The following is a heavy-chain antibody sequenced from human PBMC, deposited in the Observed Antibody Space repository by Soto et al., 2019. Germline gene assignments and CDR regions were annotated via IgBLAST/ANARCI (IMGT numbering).Heavy chain of an antibody. J-gene: IGHJ4*02. CDR3: ARFFFGPSYSSSWTYYFDY. CDR2: IYYSGST. Sequence: SETLSLTCTVSGGSISSYYWSWIRQPPGKGLEWIGYIYYSGSTNYNPSLKSRVTISVDTSKNQFSLKLSSVTAADTAVYYCARFFFGPSYSSSWTYYFDYWGQGTLVTVSS. CDR1: GGSISSYY. V-gene: IGHV4-59*08. D-gene: IGHD6-13*01.